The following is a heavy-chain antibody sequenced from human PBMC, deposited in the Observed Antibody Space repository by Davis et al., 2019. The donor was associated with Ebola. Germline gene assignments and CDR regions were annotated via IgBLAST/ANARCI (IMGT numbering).Heavy chain of an antibody. CDR2: IYHSGST. CDR1: GGSVSSGSYY. Sequence: PSETLSLTCTVSGGSVSSGSYYWSWIRQPPGKGLEWIGYIYHSGSTYYNPSLKSRVTISVDTSKNQFSLKLSSVTAADTAVYYCARGLRGSSWYYYWGQGTLVTVSS. CDR3: ARGLRGSSWYYY. J-gene: IGHJ4*02. V-gene: IGHV4-30-2*01. D-gene: IGHD6-13*01.